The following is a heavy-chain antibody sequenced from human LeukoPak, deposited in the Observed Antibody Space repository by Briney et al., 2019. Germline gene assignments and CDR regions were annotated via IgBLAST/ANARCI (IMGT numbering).Heavy chain of an antibody. CDR3: ASPRALYCSSTSCQTANGAFDI. V-gene: IGHV4-34*01. Sequence: KPSETLSLTCAVYGGSFSGYYWSWIRQPPGKGLEWIGEINHSGSTNYNPSLKSRVTISVDTSKNQFSLKLSSVTAADTAVYYCASPRALYCSSTSCQTANGAFDIWGQGTMVTVSS. CDR1: GGSFSGYY. J-gene: IGHJ3*02. D-gene: IGHD2-2*01. CDR2: INHSGST.